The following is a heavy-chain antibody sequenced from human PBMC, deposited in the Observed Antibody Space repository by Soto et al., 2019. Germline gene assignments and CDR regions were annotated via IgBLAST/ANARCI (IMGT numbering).Heavy chain of an antibody. CDR3: AKDWGRFFNGSTCPVFDT. Sequence: GGSLRLSCAVSGFTFSTYVMHWVRQAPGKGLEWVAKISYDGSNTYYGDSVKGRFTISRDNSKNTLSLEMNSLRAEDTALYYCAKDWGRFFNGSTCPVFDTWGQGALVTVSS. CDR2: ISYDGSNT. D-gene: IGHD2-2*01. V-gene: IGHV3-30*18. CDR1: GFTFSTYV. J-gene: IGHJ4*02.